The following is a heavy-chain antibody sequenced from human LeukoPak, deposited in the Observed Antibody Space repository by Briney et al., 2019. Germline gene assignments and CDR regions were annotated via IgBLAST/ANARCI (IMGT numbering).Heavy chain of an antibody. V-gene: IGHV4-39*07. CDR2: IYYSGST. D-gene: IGHD6-19*01. CDR1: GGSISSSSYY. J-gene: IGHJ4*02. CDR3: ARVVAGTHFDY. Sequence: SETLSLTCTVPGGSISSSSYYWGWIRQPPGKGLEWIGSIYYSGSTYYNPSLKSRVTISVDTSKNQFSLKLSSVTAADTAVYYCARVVAGTHFDYWGQGTLVTVSS.